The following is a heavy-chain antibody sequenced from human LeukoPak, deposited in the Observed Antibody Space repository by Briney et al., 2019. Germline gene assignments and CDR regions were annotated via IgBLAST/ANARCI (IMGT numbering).Heavy chain of an antibody. Sequence: ASVKVSCKVSGYTLTELSMHWVRQAPGKGLEWMGGFDPEDGETIYAQKFQGRVTMTEDTSTVTAYMELSSLRSEDTAVYYCATYSGSYRSHFDYWGQGTLVTVSS. V-gene: IGHV1-24*01. CDR1: GYTLTELS. CDR3: ATYSGSYRSHFDY. D-gene: IGHD1-26*01. J-gene: IGHJ4*02. CDR2: FDPEDGET.